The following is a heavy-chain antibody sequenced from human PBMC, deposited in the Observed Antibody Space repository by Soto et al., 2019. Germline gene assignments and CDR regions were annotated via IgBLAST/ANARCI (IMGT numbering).Heavy chain of an antibody. CDR1: GDIVSSNSPG. D-gene: IGHD1-26*01. J-gene: IGHJ4*01. Sequence: PSQTRSLTWGITGDIVSSNSPGWSCGRQSPSRALEWLGRTYYRSKWYYEYAVSVRGRSTINPDTSKNQSPLQLHSVTTEDTAVYSCASGAQYSGKIFDYWDRGSLVSVSS. V-gene: IGHV6-1*01. CDR3: ASGAQYSGKIFDY. CDR2: TYYRSKWYY.